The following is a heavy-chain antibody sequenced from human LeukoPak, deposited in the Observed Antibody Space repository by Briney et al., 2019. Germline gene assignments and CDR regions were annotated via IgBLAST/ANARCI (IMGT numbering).Heavy chain of an antibody. D-gene: IGHD3-10*01. Sequence: GGSLRLSCAASGFTFSSYAMSWVRQAPGKGLEWVSAISGSGGSTYYADSVKGRFTISRDNSKNTLYLQMNSLRAEDTAVYYCAKSEYYYGSGSYYFDYWGQGTLVTVSS. J-gene: IGHJ4*02. CDR2: ISGSGGST. CDR1: GFTFSSYA. V-gene: IGHV3-23*01. CDR3: AKSEYYYGSGSYYFDY.